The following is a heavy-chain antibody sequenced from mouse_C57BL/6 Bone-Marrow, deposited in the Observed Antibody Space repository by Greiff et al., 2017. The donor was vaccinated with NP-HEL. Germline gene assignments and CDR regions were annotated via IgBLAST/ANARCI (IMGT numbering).Heavy chain of an antibody. J-gene: IGHJ1*03. D-gene: IGHD4-1*01. CDR3: ASEAGTRGYWYFDV. V-gene: IGHV1-72*01. CDR1: GYTFTSYW. Sequence: QVQLKQPGAELVKPGASVKLSCKASGYTFTSYWMHWVKQRPGRGLEWIGRIDPNRGGTKYNEKFKSKATLTVDKPSSTAYMQLSSLTSEDSAVYYCASEAGTRGYWYFDVWGTGTTVTVSS. CDR2: IDPNRGGT.